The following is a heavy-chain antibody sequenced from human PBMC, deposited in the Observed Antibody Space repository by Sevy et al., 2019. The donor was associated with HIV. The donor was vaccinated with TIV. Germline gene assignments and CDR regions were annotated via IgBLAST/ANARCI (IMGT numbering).Heavy chain of an antibody. CDR3: TTVTSRYYSGSSSYQGDWFDP. J-gene: IGHJ5*02. V-gene: IGHV1-24*01. CDR1: GYTLTKLS. Sequence: ASVKVSCKVSGYTLTKLSIHWVRQAPGKGLEWMGEFAPQYGETIYPQRFQGRLTMTEDTSPDTAFMELSSLTSEDTAIYYCTTVTSRYYSGSSSYQGDWFDPWGQGTLVTVSS. CDR2: FAPQYGET. D-gene: IGHD2-15*01.